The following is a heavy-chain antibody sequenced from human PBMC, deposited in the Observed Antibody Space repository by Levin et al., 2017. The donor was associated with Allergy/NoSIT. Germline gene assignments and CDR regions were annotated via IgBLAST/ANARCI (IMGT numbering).Heavy chain of an antibody. V-gene: IGHV3-9*01. CDR1: GFTFDDYA. Sequence: SLKISCAASGFTFDDYAMHWVRQAPGKGLEWVSGISWNSGSIGYADSVKGRFTISRDNAKNSLYLQMNSLRAEDTALYYCAKGLGSYGSEYYFDYWGQGTLVTVSS. D-gene: IGHD5-18*01. J-gene: IGHJ4*02. CDR3: AKGLGSYGSEYYFDY. CDR2: ISWNSGSI.